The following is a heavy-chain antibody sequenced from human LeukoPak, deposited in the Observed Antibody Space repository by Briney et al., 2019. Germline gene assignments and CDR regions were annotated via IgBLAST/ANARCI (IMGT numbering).Heavy chain of an antibody. CDR1: GYTFTGYY. Sequence: ASVKVSCKASGYTFTGYYIHWVRWAPGQGLEWMGWINPNSGGTEYAQKFQGRVTMTRDTSISTAYMELTRLTSDDTAVYYCAHSSTYWGQGTLVTVSS. J-gene: IGHJ4*02. CDR2: INPNSGGT. V-gene: IGHV1-2*02. CDR3: AHSSTY.